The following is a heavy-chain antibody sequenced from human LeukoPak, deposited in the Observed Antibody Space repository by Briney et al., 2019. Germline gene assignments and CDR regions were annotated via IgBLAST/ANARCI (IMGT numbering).Heavy chain of an antibody. V-gene: IGHV3-23*01. Sequence: GGSLRLSCAASGFTFSSFAMSWVRQAPGKGLEWVSNIAATTYYADSVKGRFTISRDNSKNTLYLQMNSLRAEDTAVYYCAKDRLNYGDGYNEPFDYWGQGTLVTVSS. CDR2: IAATT. CDR3: AKDRLNYGDGYNEPFDY. D-gene: IGHD5-24*01. J-gene: IGHJ4*02. CDR1: GFTFSSFA.